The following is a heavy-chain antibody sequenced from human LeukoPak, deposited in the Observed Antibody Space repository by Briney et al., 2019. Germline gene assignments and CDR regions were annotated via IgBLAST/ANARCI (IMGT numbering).Heavy chain of an antibody. D-gene: IGHD6-13*01. CDR3: ASLLTAAAGTWPL. J-gene: IGHJ4*02. CDR2: IIPIFGTA. CDR1: GGTFSSYA. V-gene: IGHV1-69*06. Sequence: ASVKVSCKASGGTFSSYAISWVRQAPGQGLEWMGGIIPIFGTANYAQKFQGRVTITADKSTSTAYMELSSLRSEDTAVYYCASLLTAAAGTWPLWGQGTLVTVSS.